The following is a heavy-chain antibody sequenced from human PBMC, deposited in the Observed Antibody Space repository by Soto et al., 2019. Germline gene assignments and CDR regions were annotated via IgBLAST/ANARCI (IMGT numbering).Heavy chain of an antibody. CDR2: IYYGGST. CDR3: ARWGCSSTSCYAVWFDP. J-gene: IGHJ5*02. CDR1: GGSISSYY. D-gene: IGHD2-2*01. V-gene: IGHV4-59*08. Sequence: SETLSLTCTVSGGSISSYYWSWIRQPPGKGLEWIGYIYYGGSTNYNPSLKSRVTISVDTSKNQFSLKLSSVTAADTAVYYCARWGCSSTSCYAVWFDPWGQGTLVTVSS.